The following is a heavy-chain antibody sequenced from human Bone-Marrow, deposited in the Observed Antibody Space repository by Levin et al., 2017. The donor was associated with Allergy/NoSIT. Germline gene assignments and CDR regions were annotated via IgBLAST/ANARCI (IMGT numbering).Heavy chain of an antibody. Sequence: SCAASGFTFNDYWVHWVRQAPGKGLLWVSRINTDGGTTNYADSVKGRFTISRDNAKNTLYLQMNSLRDDDTAVYYCARAGSYRFDYWGQGTLVTVSS. J-gene: IGHJ4*02. V-gene: IGHV3-74*01. CDR1: GFTFNDYW. D-gene: IGHD1-26*01. CDR2: INTDGGTT. CDR3: ARAGSYRFDY.